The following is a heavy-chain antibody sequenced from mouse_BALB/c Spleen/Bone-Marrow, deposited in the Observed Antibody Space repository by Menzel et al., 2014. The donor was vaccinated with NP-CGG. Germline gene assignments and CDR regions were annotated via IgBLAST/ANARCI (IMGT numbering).Heavy chain of an antibody. V-gene: IGHV1S56*01. CDR1: GYTFTSYD. CDR3: ARNYRYAWFAY. J-gene: IGHJ3*01. Sequence: QVHVKQSGAELVKPGASVTLSCKASGYTFTSYDINWVRQRPEQGLEWIGWIFPGDGSIKYNEKFKGKATLTTDKSSSTAYMQLSRLTSEDSAVYFCARNYRYAWFAYWGQGTLVTVSA. CDR2: IFPGDGSI. D-gene: IGHD2-14*01.